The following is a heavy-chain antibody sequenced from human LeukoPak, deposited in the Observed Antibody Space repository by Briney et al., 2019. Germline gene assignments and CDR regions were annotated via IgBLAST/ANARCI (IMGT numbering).Heavy chain of an antibody. V-gene: IGHV1-8*01. CDR2: MNPNSGNT. CDR1: GYTYTSYD. J-gene: IGHJ4*02. D-gene: IGHD2/OR15-2a*01. Sequence: GASVKVSCKASGYTYTSYDIHWVRQATGQGLEWMGGMNPNSGNTDCAQKFQGRITMTRNTSISTAYMELSSLRSEDTAMYYCARVNRGMGFYFDYWGQGTLVTVSS. CDR3: ARVNRGMGFYFDY.